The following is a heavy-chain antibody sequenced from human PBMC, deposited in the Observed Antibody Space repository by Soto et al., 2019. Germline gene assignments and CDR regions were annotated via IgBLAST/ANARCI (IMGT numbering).Heavy chain of an antibody. D-gene: IGHD2-2*01. Sequence: QVQLVESGGGLVKPGGSLRLSCAVSGFTFSDHYMSWIRQAPGKGLEWISYISSSGRTISYADSVKGRFTISRDNAKNSLYLQMNSLGAEDTAVYYCARRVYCSGTSCYVGHWFDPWGQGTLVTVSS. V-gene: IGHV3-11*01. CDR2: ISSSGRTI. J-gene: IGHJ5*02. CDR1: GFTFSDHY. CDR3: ARRVYCSGTSCYVGHWFDP.